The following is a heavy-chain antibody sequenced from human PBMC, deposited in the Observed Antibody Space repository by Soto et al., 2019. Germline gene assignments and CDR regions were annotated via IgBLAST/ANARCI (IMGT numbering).Heavy chain of an antibody. D-gene: IGHD2-21*02. V-gene: IGHV1-46*01. J-gene: IGHJ4*02. CDR3: ALKVVTYYDN. CDR1: GYSFTSTY. Sequence: QVQLVQSGAEVKKPGASVRISCRASGYSFTSTYVHWVRQAPGQGPEWMGIINPAGGTTYYAQKFHGRLTITSDTSTDTVFMDLNDLTSDDTAVYFCALKVVTYYDNWGQGTLLTVSS. CDR2: INPAGGTT.